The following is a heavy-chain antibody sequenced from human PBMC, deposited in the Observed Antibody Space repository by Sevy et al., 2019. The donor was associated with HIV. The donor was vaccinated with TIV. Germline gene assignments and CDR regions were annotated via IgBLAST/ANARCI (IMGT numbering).Heavy chain of an antibody. CDR1: GYSISSDDY. J-gene: IGHJ3*02. D-gene: IGHD1-7*01. CDR3: ARTLRGNFETRATAFNI. V-gene: IGHV4-38-2*01. CDR2: IYHSGNT. Sequence: SETLSLTCAVSGYSISSDDYWVWIRQPPGKGLEWIGNIYHSGNTYYNPSLKSRVTMSLDPSMNQFSLRLTSVTAADTAVYYCARTLRGNFETRATAFNIWGQGTMVTVSS.